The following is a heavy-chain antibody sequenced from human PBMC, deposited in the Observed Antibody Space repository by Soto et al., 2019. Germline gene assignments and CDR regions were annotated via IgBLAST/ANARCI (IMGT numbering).Heavy chain of an antibody. CDR3: ATDFHSKVKGLTDY. CDR2: FDPEDGET. J-gene: IGHJ4*02. CDR1: GYTLTELS. V-gene: IGHV1-24*01. Sequence: ASVKVSCKVSGYTLTELSMHWVRQAPGKGLEWMGGFDPEDGETIYAQKFQGRVTMTEDTSTDTAYMELSSLRSEDTAVYYCATDFHSKVKGLTDYWGQGTLVTVSS. D-gene: IGHD2-21*02.